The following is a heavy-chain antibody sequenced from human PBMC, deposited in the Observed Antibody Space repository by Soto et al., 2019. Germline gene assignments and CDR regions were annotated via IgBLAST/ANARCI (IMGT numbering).Heavy chain of an antibody. CDR1: GYTFTNYG. J-gene: IGHJ4*02. V-gene: IGHV1-18*04. D-gene: IGHD3-22*01. CDR3: ARSVYDSSGYYYYYFDY. Sequence: ASVKVSCKASGYTFTNYGISWVRQAPGQGLEWMGWISAYNGNTNYAQKLQGRVTMTTDTSTSTAYMELRSLRSDDTAAYYCARSVYDSSGYYYYYFDYWGQGTLVTVSS. CDR2: ISAYNGNT.